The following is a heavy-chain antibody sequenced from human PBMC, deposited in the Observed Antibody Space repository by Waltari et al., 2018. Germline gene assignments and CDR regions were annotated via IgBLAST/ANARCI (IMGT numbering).Heavy chain of an antibody. Sequence: QVQLQQWGAGLLKPSETLSLTCAVYGGSFSGYYWSWIRQPPGKGLEWIGEINHSGSTNYNPALKSRVTISVDTSKNQFSLKLSSVTAADTAVYYCARGLKVAGSDYWGQGTLVTVSS. CDR3: ARGLKVAGSDY. D-gene: IGHD6-19*01. CDR2: INHSGST. CDR1: GGSFSGYY. J-gene: IGHJ4*02. V-gene: IGHV4-34*01.